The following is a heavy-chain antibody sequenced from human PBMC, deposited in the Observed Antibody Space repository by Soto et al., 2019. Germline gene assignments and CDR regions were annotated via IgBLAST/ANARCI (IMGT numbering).Heavy chain of an antibody. J-gene: IGHJ6*02. V-gene: IGHV4-31*03. Sequence: QVQLQESGPGLVKPSQTLSLTCSVSGDSINSGNYYWNWIRQHPGKGLEWIGYIFNAGSTYFSPSLRGRATISADTSQNRFSLDLSSVTAADTAVYFCARDRGFGMDVWGQGTTVTVSS. CDR1: GDSINSGNYY. CDR3: ARDRGFGMDV. CDR2: IFNAGST.